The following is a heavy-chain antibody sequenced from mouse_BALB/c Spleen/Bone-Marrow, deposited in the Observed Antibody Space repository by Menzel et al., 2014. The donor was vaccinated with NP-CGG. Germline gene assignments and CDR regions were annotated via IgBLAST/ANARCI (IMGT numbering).Heavy chain of an antibody. J-gene: IGHJ1*01. V-gene: IGHV1S22*01. CDR2: IYPGSGST. D-gene: IGHD4-1*01. Sequence: LQQPGSELVRPGASVKLSCKASGYTFTSYWMHRVKQRHGQGLEWIGNIYPGSGSTNYDEKSKSKGTLTVDASSSTAYMHLSSLTSEDSAVYYCTRKNWDEGYFDVWGAGTTVTVSS. CDR1: GYTFTSYW. CDR3: TRKNWDEGYFDV.